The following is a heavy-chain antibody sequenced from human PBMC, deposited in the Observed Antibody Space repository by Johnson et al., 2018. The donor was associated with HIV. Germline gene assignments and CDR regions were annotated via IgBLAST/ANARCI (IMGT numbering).Heavy chain of an antibody. Sequence: MLLVESGGGLVQPGGSLRLSCAASGFTFSSYWMSWVRQAPGKGLEWVANIKQDGSDKYYVDSVKGRFTISRDNAKNSLYLQMNSLRAEDTGVYYCASFWGGGGWYAMGAFDIWGQGTMVTVSS. J-gene: IGHJ3*02. D-gene: IGHD6-19*01. CDR1: GFTFSSYW. CDR3: ASFWGGGGWYAMGAFDI. V-gene: IGHV3-7*02. CDR2: IKQDGSDK.